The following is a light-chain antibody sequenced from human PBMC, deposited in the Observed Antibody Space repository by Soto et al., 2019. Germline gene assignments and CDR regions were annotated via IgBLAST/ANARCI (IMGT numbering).Light chain of an antibody. V-gene: IGKV3-20*01. CDR2: GAS. Sequence: IVMKKSPATLAVHPGERASLTCRASQSVSSNLAWYQQKPGQAPRLLIYGASSRATGIPDRFSGSGSGTDFTLTISRLEPEDFAVYYCQQYGSSLWTFGQGTKV. J-gene: IGKJ1*01. CDR1: QSVSSN. CDR3: QQYGSSLWT.